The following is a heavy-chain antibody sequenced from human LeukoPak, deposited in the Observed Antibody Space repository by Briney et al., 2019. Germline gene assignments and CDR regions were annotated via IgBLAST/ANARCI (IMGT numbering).Heavy chain of an antibody. CDR2: ISWNSGSI. CDR3: ATSKIYDFWSGYYI. CDR1: GFTFDDYA. V-gene: IGHV3-9*01. D-gene: IGHD3-3*01. J-gene: IGHJ4*02. Sequence: PGGSLRLSCAASGFTFDDYAMHWVRQAPGKGLEWVSGISWNSGSIGYADSVKGRFTISRDNAKNSLYLQMNSLRAEDTAVYYCATSKIYDFWSGYYIWGPGTLVTVSS.